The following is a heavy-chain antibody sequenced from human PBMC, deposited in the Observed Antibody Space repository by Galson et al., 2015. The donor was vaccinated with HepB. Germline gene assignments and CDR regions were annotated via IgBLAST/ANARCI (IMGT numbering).Heavy chain of an antibody. CDR3: ARTLWFGDMVHYFDY. CDR1: GFTFSDNY. J-gene: IGHJ4*02. D-gene: IGHD3-10*01. Sequence: SLRLSCAASGFTFSDNYMSWIRQAPGKGLEWVSYISGYSTYTDYADSAKGRFTISRDNAKNSLFLQINSLRAEDTAVYYCARTLWFGDMVHYFDYWGQGTLATVSS. CDR2: ISGYSTYT. V-gene: IGHV3-11*06.